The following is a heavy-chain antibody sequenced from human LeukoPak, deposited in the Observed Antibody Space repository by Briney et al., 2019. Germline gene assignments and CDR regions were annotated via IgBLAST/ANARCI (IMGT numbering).Heavy chain of an antibody. CDR3: ARATTDYYYYYGMDV. D-gene: IGHD1-14*01. Sequence: GASVKVSCKASGYSFSTYAIHWVRQAPGQRLEWMGWINAGNGNTKYSQKFQDRVSMTRDTSASAAYMELSSLRFEDTAVYYCARATTDYYYYYGMDVWGQGTTVTVSS. V-gene: IGHV1-3*01. J-gene: IGHJ6*02. CDR2: INAGNGNT. CDR1: GYSFSTYA.